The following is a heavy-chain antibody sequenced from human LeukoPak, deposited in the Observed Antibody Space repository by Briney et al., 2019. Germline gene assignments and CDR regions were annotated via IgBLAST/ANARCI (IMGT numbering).Heavy chain of an antibody. CDR2: ISSSGSTI. J-gene: IGHJ4*02. Sequence: GGSLRLSCAASGFTFSDYYMSWIRQAPGKGLEGVSYISSSGSTIYYADSVKGRFPISRDNAKNSLYLQMNSLRAEDTAVYYCARAPRIAAAGTYFDYWGQGTLVTVSS. CDR1: GFTFSDYY. D-gene: IGHD6-13*01. CDR3: ARAPRIAAAGTYFDY. V-gene: IGHV3-11*04.